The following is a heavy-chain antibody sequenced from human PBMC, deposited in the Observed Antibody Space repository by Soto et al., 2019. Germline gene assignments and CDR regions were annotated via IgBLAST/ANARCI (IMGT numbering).Heavy chain of an antibody. CDR2: MNPGSGDT. J-gene: IGHJ5*02. CDR3: ARMETFGSLNWFDP. D-gene: IGHD3-16*01. Sequence: ASVKVSCKTSGYSFTYSYINWVRQSPVQGLEWMGWMNPGSGDTGYAQKFQGRVTMTRDISIATAYMELSSLRSDDTAIYYCARMETFGSLNWFDPWGQGTLVTVSS. V-gene: IGHV1-8*02. CDR1: GYSFTYSY.